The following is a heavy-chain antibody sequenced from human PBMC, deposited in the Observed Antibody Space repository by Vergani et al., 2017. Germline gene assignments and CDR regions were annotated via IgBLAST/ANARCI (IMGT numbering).Heavy chain of an antibody. CDR2: TWYDGNNK. Sequence: QVQLVESGGGVVQPGRSLRLSCAASGFTFNQYGMHWVRQAPGKGLEWVAVTWYDGNNKRYADSVKGRFTISRDNSKSTMYLQMNSLRDEDTGVYYCARNLRLLYNQFDPWGQGTLVTVSS. V-gene: IGHV3-33*01. CDR3: ARNLRLLYNQFDP. CDR1: GFTFNQYG. D-gene: IGHD1-14*01. J-gene: IGHJ5*02.